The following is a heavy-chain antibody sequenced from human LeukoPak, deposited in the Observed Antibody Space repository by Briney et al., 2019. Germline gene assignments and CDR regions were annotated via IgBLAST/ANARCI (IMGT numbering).Heavy chain of an antibody. D-gene: IGHD4-17*01. J-gene: IGHJ4*02. CDR2: IKADGSEK. V-gene: IGHV3-7*05. Sequence: PGGSLRLSCVASGFSFSSYYMSWLRQAPGRGLEWVANIKADGSEKHYVDSVKGRFTISRDNAKNSVYLQMNSLRAEDTAIYCCATTASLGYWGQGTLVTVPS. CDR1: GFSFSSYY. CDR3: ATTASLGY.